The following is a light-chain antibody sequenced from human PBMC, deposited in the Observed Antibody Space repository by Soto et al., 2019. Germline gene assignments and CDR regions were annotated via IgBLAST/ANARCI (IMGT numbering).Light chain of an antibody. CDR3: QTWGSGIVV. CDR1: RGHSNYA. CDR2: LNSDGSH. Sequence: QLVLTESPSASASLGASVKLTCTLSRGHSNYAIAWHQQQSEKGPRYLMKLNSDGSHSKGDGIPDRFSGSSSGAERYLTIASLQSEDEADYYCQTWGSGIVVFGGGIKLTVL. J-gene: IGLJ2*01. V-gene: IGLV4-69*01.